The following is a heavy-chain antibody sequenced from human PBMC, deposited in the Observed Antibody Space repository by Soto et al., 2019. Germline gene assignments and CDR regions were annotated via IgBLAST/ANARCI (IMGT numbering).Heavy chain of an antibody. D-gene: IGHD1-7*01. CDR3: TTGELTGTTNFDY. CDR2: ISASGTST. J-gene: IGHJ4*02. V-gene: IGHV3-23*01. CDR1: GFSFSAYA. Sequence: PGGSLRLSCAASGFSFSAYAMSWVRQTPGRGPEWVSAISASGTSTYYADSVKGRFTISRDDSKNTLYLQMNSLKTEDTAVYYCTTGELTGTTNFDYWGQGTLVTVSS.